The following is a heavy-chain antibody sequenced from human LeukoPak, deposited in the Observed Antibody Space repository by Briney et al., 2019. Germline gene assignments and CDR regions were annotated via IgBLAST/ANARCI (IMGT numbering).Heavy chain of an antibody. D-gene: IGHD3-3*01. CDR3: ARHPRGITIFGVAPGAFDY. V-gene: IGHV4-39*01. CDR1: GASISSYY. J-gene: IGHJ4*02. CDR2: IYYSGST. Sequence: PSETLSLTCTVSGASISSYYWGWIRQPPGKGLEWIGSIYYSGSTYYNPSLKSRVTISVDTSKNQFSLKLSSVTAADTAVYYCARHPRGITIFGVAPGAFDYWGQGTLVTVSS.